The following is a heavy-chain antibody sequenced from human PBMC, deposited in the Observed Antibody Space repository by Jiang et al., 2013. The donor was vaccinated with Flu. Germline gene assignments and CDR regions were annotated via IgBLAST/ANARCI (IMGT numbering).Heavy chain of an antibody. D-gene: IGHD1-20*01. CDR3: ARGPPGITSYYFDY. CDR2: IYYSGST. J-gene: IGHJ4*02. CDR1: GGSISSSSYY. V-gene: IGHV4-39*07. Sequence: LLKPSETLSLTCTVSGGSISSSSYYWGWIRQPPGRGLEWIGSIYYSGSTYYNPSLKSRVTISVDTSKNQFSLKLSSVTAADTAVYYCARGPPGITSYYFDYWGQGTLVTVSS.